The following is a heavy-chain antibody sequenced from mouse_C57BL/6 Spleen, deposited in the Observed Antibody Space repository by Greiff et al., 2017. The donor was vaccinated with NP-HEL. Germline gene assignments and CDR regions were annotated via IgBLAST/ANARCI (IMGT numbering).Heavy chain of an antibody. V-gene: IGHV14-4*01. CDR2: IDPENGDT. CDR1: GFNIKDDY. CDR3: TTFPLYYFGSSPCAY. Sequence: EVQLQQSGAELVSPGASVKLSCTASGFNIKDDYMHWVKQRPEQGLEWIGWIDPENGDTEYASKFQGKATITADTSSNTAYLQLSSLTSEDTAVYYCTTFPLYYFGSSPCAYWGQGTLVTVSA. D-gene: IGHD1-1*01. J-gene: IGHJ3*01.